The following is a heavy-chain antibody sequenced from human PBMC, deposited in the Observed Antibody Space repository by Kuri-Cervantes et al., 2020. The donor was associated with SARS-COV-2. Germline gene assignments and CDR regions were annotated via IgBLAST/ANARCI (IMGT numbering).Heavy chain of an antibody. D-gene: IGHD6-19*01. CDR1: GGSISSYY. CDR2: IYYSGST. J-gene: IGHJ3*02. Sequence: GSLRLSCTVSGGSISSYYWSWIRQPPGKGLEWIGYIYYSGSTNYNPSLKSRVTISVDTSKNQFSLKLSSVTAADTAVYYCARDSRPGYSSGWYIDAFDIWGQGTMVTVSS. CDR3: ARDSRPGYSSGWYIDAFDI. V-gene: IGHV4-59*12.